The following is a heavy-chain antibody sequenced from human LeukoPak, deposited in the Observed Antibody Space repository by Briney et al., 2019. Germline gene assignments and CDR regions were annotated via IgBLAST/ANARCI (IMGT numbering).Heavy chain of an antibody. Sequence: SETLSLTCAVYGGSFSGYYWSWIRQPPGKGLEWIGEINHSGSTNYNPSLKSRVTISVDTSKNQFSLKLSSVTAADTAVYYCARGPRIAAAGRGGNYFDYWGQGTLVTVSS. CDR2: INHSGST. J-gene: IGHJ4*02. D-gene: IGHD6-13*01. V-gene: IGHV4-34*01. CDR3: ARGPRIAAAGRGGNYFDY. CDR1: GGSFSGYY.